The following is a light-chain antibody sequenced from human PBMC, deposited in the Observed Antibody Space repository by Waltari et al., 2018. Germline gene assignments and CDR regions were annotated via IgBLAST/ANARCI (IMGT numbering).Light chain of an antibody. V-gene: IGLV8-61*01. J-gene: IGLJ2*01. CDR3: LLYLSSGICV. Sequence: QTGVTQEPSFSVSPGGPVTLTCRSNCDSVSSIHNPSWFQQTPVQAPRTLIYNTNTRSSGVPDRFSGSILGNKAALTIAGAQADDESDYYCLLYLSSGICVFGGGTKLTVL. CDR2: NTN. CDR1: CDSVSSIHN.